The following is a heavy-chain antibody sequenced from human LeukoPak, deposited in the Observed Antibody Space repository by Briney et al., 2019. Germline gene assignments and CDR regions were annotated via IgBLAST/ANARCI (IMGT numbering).Heavy chain of an antibody. CDR2: ISSSGNNI. CDR3: ARAPPDWDCSNNIGDTWYFDL. V-gene: IGHV3-11*04. CDR1: GFTFSDYY. D-gene: IGHD2-2*02. J-gene: IGHJ2*01. Sequence: GGSLRLSCAASGFTFSDYYITWIRQAPGKGLEWVSYISSSGNNIYYADSVKGRFTISRDNAKNSLYLQMDSLRAEDTAVYYCARAPPDWDCSNNIGDTWYFDLWGRGTLVTVSS.